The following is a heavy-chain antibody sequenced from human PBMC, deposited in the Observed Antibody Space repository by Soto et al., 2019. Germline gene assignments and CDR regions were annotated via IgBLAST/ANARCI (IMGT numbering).Heavy chain of an antibody. Sequence: EASVKVSCKASGYTFTSYYMHWVRQAPGQGLEWMGIINPSGGSTSYAQKFQGRVTMTRDTSTSTVYMELSSLRSEDTAVYYCARDWVGIAEAGTSGRYYYGMDVWGQGTTVTVSS. D-gene: IGHD6-13*01. CDR1: GYTFTSYY. CDR2: INPSGGST. J-gene: IGHJ6*02. V-gene: IGHV1-46*01. CDR3: ARDWVGIAEAGTSGRYYYGMDV.